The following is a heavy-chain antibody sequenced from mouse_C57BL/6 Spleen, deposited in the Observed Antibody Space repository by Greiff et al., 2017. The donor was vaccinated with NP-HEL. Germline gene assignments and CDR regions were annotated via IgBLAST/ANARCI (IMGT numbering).Heavy chain of an antibody. CDR2: IYPGNSDT. V-gene: IGHV1-5*01. J-gene: IGHJ3*01. CDR3: TRSSNYVGWFAY. CDR1: GYTFTSYW. D-gene: IGHD2-5*01. Sequence: EVQLQQSGTVLARPGASVKMSCKTSGYTFTSYWMHWVKQRPGQGLEWIGAIYPGNSDTSYNQKFKGKAKLTAVTSASTAYMELSSLTNEDSAVYYCTRSSNYVGWFAYWGQGTLVTVSA.